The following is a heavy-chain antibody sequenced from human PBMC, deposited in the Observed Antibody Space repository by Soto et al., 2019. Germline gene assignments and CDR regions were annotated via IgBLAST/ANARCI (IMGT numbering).Heavy chain of an antibody. Sequence: EVQVVESGGGLVKPGGSLRLSCAASGFTFSNAWMSWVRQAPGKGLEWVGRIKSKTNGGATDYAAPVRGRFTISRDDSENTLYLQMNSLKTEDTAVYYCTTWADDFSGNWDQGALVTVSS. CDR3: TTWADDFSGN. CDR2: IKSKTNGGAT. V-gene: IGHV3-15*01. CDR1: GFTFSNAW. D-gene: IGHD4-4*01. J-gene: IGHJ4*02.